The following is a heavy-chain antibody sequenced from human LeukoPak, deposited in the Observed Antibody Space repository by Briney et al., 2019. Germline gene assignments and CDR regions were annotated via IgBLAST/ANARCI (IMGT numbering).Heavy chain of an antibody. D-gene: IGHD1/OR15-1a*01. Sequence: EALSLTCTVSGGSISSYYWSWIRQPPGKGLEWVSVIYGDDETNYADSVKGRFTISRDNSKNTLYLQMNSLRADDTAVYYCAREAVMPVAPVKIGTSDRPLYEYYGLDVWGQGTTVTVS. J-gene: IGHJ6*02. CDR1: GGSISSYY. CDR2: IYGDDET. CDR3: AREAVMPVAPVKIGTSDRPLYEYYGLDV. V-gene: IGHV3-53*01.